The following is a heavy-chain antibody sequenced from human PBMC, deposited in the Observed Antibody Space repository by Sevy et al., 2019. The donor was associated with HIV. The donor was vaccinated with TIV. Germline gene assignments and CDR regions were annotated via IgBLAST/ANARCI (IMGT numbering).Heavy chain of an antibody. V-gene: IGHV4-39*01. J-gene: IGHJ5*02. CDR1: GGSISSSSYY. CDR2: IYYSGST. D-gene: IGHD2-15*01. CDR3: ARQNIVVVVAATYNWFDP. Sequence: SETLSLTCTVSGGSISSSSYYWGWIRQPPGKGLEWIGSIYYSGSTYHNPSLKSRVTISVDTSKNQFSLKLSSVTAADTAVYYCARQNIVVVVAATYNWFDPWGQGTLVTVSS.